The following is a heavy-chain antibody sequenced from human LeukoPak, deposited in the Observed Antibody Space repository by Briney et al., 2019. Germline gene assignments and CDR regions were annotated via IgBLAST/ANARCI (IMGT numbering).Heavy chain of an antibody. CDR1: GGSISRGGYY. V-gene: IGHV4-31*03. Sequence: SETLSLTCTVSGGSISRGGYYWSWIRPHPGKGLEWIGYIYYSGSTYYNPSLKSRVTISVDTSKNQFSLKLSSVTAPDPAVYYCARGALPGYGDYEGLDYWGQGTLVTVSS. J-gene: IGHJ4*02. CDR3: ARGALPGYGDYEGLDY. D-gene: IGHD4-17*01. CDR2: IYYSGST.